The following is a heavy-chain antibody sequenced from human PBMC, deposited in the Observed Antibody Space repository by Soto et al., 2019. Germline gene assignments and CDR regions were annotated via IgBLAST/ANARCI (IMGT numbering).Heavy chain of an antibody. Sequence: ESGGGLVKPGGSLRLSCAASGFTFSSYSMNWVRQAPGKGLEWVSSISSSSSYIYYADSVKGRFTISRDNAKNSLYLQMNSLRAEDTAVYYCARDPRSGYYYMDVWGKGTTVTVSS. CDR3: ARDPRSGYYYMDV. V-gene: IGHV3-21*01. CDR2: ISSSSSYI. CDR1: GFTFSSYS. J-gene: IGHJ6*03.